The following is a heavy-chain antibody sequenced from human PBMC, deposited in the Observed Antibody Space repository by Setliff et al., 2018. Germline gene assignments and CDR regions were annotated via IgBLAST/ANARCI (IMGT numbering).Heavy chain of an antibody. Sequence: LSLTCAVSGYSISSGYNWGWIRQPPGKGLEWIGSIYYSGSTYYNPSLKSRVTISVDTSKNQFSLKLSSVTAADTAVYYCARRATYYNFWSGYYDYWGQGTLVTVSS. CDR2: IYYSGST. J-gene: IGHJ4*02. V-gene: IGHV4-38-2*01. D-gene: IGHD3-3*01. CDR3: ARRATYYNFWSGYYDY. CDR1: GYSISSGYN.